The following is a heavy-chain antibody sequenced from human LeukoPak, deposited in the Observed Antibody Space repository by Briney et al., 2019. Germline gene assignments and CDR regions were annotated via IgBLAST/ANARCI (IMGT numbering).Heavy chain of an antibody. CDR1: GDSVSSYSAA. Sequence: SQTLSLTCAISGDSVSSYSAAWNWIRQSPSRGLEWLGRTYYRSKFYNDYAVSVKSRITINPYTSKNHFSLQLNSLTPDDTAVYYCARDLRGEIDYWGQGTLVTVSS. J-gene: IGHJ4*02. D-gene: IGHD3-10*01. V-gene: IGHV6-1*01. CDR3: ARDLRGEIDY. CDR2: TYYRSKFYN.